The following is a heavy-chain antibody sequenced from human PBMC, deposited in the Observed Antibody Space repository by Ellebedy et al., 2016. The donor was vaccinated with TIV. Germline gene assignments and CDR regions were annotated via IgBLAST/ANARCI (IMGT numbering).Heavy chain of an antibody. D-gene: IGHD6-13*01. V-gene: IGHV1-18*01. CDR1: GYTFTSYD. J-gene: IGHJ4*02. CDR3: ARRVLPYSSSWYGGELDY. CDR2: ISAYNGNT. Sequence: ASVKVSCXASGYTFTSYDINWVRQATGQGLEWMGWISAYNGNTNYAQKLQGRVTMTTDTSTSTAYMELRSLRSDDTAVYYCARRVLPYSSSWYGGELDYWGQGTLVTVSS.